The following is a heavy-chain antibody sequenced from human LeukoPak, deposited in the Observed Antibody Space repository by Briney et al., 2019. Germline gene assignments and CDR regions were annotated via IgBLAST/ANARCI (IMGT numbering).Heavy chain of an antibody. V-gene: IGHV3-30*04. CDR3: AKRIQSAMAMGY. J-gene: IGHJ4*02. CDR1: GFTFSSYT. CDR2: ISHDGNIK. Sequence: GGSLRLSCTASGFTFSSYTMHWVRRAPGKGLEWVAVISHDGNIKYHADSMKDRFTISRDNSKNTMYLQMNSLRAEDTAVYYCAKRIQSAMAMGYWGQGTLVTVSS. D-gene: IGHD5-18*01.